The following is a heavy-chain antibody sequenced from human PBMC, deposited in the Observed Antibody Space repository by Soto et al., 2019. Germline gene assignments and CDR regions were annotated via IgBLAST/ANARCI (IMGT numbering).Heavy chain of an antibody. Sequence: PSGTLSLTCAVSRGSIICSNWWHWVRHPPGKGLEWIVEIYHSGSNYYKPSLKSRVAMSVDTSTNQFSMKLTSSTAADTAVYYCARRDWSWSTSHFYFDYWSQGVLVSVSS. V-gene: IGHV4-4*02. CDR3: ARRDWSWSTSHFYFDY. CDR2: IYHSGSN. J-gene: IGHJ4*02. D-gene: IGHD2-8*02. CDR1: RGSIICSNW.